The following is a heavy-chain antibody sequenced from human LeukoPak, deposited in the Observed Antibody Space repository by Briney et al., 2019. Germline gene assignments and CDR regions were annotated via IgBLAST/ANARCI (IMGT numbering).Heavy chain of an antibody. CDR1: GFTFSSYG. CDR3: AKEHYYDSSGYYVNHAFDI. CDR2: ISYDGSNK. J-gene: IGHJ3*02. V-gene: IGHV3-30*18. D-gene: IGHD3-22*01. Sequence: GGSLRLSCAASGFTFSSYGMHWVRQAPGKGREWVAVISYDGSNKYYADSVKGRFTISRDNSKNTLYLQMNSLRAEDTAVYYCAKEHYYDSSGYYVNHAFDIWGQGTMVTVSS.